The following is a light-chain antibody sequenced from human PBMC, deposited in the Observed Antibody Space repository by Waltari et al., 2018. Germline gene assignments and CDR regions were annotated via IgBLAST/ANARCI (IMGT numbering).Light chain of an antibody. CDR2: DAS. CDR3: QKYVRLPAT. J-gene: IGKJ1*01. Sequence: EIVLTQSPGTLSLSPGETATLSCRASQSVSRALAWYQQKPGQAPRLLIYDASTRATGIPDRFSGSGSGTDFSLTISRLEPEDFAVYYCQKYVRLPATFGQGTKVEIE. V-gene: IGKV3-20*01. CDR1: QSVSRA.